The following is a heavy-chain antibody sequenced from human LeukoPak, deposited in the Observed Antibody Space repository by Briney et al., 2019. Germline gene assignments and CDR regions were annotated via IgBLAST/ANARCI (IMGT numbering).Heavy chain of an antibody. J-gene: IGHJ4*02. D-gene: IGHD6-19*01. CDR2: ISSSSSYI. CDR1: GFTFSSYE. V-gene: IGHV3-21*01. Sequence: GGSLRLSCAASGFTFSSYEMNWVRQAPGKGLEWVSSISSSSSYIYYADSVKGRFTISRDNAKNSLYLQMNSLRAEDTAVYYCARDGSSGWYDYWGQGTLVTASS. CDR3: ARDGSSGWYDY.